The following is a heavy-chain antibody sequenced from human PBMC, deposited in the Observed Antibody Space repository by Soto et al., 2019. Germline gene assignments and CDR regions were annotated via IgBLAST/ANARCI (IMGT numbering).Heavy chain of an antibody. CDR1: GGTFSSYA. Sequence: ASVKVSCKASGGTFSSYAISWVRQAPGQGLEWMGGIIPIFGTANYAQKFQGRVTITADKSTSTAYMELSSLRSEDTAVYYCARDFLSVAGLYYYGMDVWGQGTTVTVSS. J-gene: IGHJ6*02. CDR2: IIPIFGTA. D-gene: IGHD6-19*01. CDR3: ARDFLSVAGLYYYGMDV. V-gene: IGHV1-69*06.